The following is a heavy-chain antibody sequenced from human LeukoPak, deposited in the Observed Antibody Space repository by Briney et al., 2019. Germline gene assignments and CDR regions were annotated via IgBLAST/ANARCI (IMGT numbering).Heavy chain of an antibody. Sequence: ASVKVSCKASGYTFTGYYMHWVRQAPGQGLEWMGWINPNSGGTNYAQKFQGRVTMTRDMSTSTAYMELSRLRSDDTAVYYCARRGTIAARTYYYYYYMDVWGKGTTVTVSS. D-gene: IGHD6-6*01. CDR3: ARRGTIAARTYYYYYYMDV. CDR2: INPNSGGT. V-gene: IGHV1-2*02. J-gene: IGHJ6*03. CDR1: GYTFTGYY.